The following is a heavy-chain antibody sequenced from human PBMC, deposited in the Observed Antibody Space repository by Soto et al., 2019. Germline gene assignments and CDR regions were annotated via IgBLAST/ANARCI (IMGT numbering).Heavy chain of an antibody. V-gene: IGHV3-48*02. Sequence: LRLSCVASGFSLANYPMNWVRQTPGKVLEWISYSSPRGDTIYYADSVEGRFTISRDNARNSLSLHMSSLRHEDSALYYCAKGPHTNVGWPYYFESWGQGVQVNVSS. CDR3: AKGPHTNVGWPYYFES. CDR1: GFSLANYP. CDR2: SSPRGDTI. J-gene: IGHJ4*02. D-gene: IGHD6-19*01.